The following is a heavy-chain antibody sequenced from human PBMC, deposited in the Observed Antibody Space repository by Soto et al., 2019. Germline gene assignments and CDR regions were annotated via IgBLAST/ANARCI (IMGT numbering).Heavy chain of an antibody. CDR2: ISSSGSTI. CDR1: GFTFSSYE. J-gene: IGHJ4*02. CDR3: ARDGFLGYCSGGSCF. D-gene: IGHD2-15*01. Sequence: LRLSCAASGFTFSSYEMNWVRQAPGKGLEWVSYISSSGSTIYYADSVKGRFTISRDNAKNSLYLQMNSLRAEDTAVYYCARDGFLGYCSGGSCFWGQGTLVTVSS. V-gene: IGHV3-48*03.